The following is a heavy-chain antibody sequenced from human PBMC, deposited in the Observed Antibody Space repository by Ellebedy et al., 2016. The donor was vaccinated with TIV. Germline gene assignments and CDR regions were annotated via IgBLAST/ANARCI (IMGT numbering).Heavy chain of an antibody. CDR1: GFTFDDYA. Sequence: GGSLRLSCAASGFTFDDYAMYWIRQAPGKGLEWVSGINWNSGNIGYADSVKGRFIISRDNAKNSLYLQMNSLRAEDTALYYCARIAAAGIRPGMDVWGQGTTVTVSS. CDR2: INWNSGNI. V-gene: IGHV3-9*01. CDR3: ARIAAAGIRPGMDV. D-gene: IGHD6-13*01. J-gene: IGHJ6*02.